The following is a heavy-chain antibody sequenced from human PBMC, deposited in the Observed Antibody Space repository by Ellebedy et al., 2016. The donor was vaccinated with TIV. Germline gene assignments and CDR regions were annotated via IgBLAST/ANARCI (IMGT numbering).Heavy chain of an antibody. Sequence: GESLKISCAASGFSFGSYSMSWVRQAPGKGLEWVACISNSGTYIYYADSVKGRFTISRDNAKNSLYLQMNSLRAEDTAVYYCAVAASNTFDVWGQGTMVTVSS. CDR3: AVAASNTFDV. J-gene: IGHJ3*01. V-gene: IGHV3-21*01. CDR1: GFSFGSYS. D-gene: IGHD4-11*01. CDR2: ISNSGTYI.